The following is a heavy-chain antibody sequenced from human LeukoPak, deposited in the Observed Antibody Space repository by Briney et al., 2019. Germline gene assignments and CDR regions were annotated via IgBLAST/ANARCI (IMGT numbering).Heavy chain of an antibody. J-gene: IGHJ4*02. D-gene: IGHD3-10*01. CDR2: TYCRSKWYN. CDR3: AREMEGSGSYYFDY. Sequence: SQTLSLTCALSGDSVSSNSAAWNWIRQSPSRGLEWLVRTYCRSKWYNDYAVSVKSRITINPDTSKNQFSLQLNSVTPEDTAVYYCAREMEGSGSYYFDYWGQGTLVTVSS. V-gene: IGHV6-1*01. CDR1: GDSVSSNSAA.